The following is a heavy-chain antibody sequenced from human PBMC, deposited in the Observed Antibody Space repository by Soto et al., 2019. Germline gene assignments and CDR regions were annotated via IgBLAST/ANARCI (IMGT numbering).Heavy chain of an antibody. V-gene: IGHV1-3*01. D-gene: IGHD6-6*01. CDR3: ARDPYSSSSLDWFEP. Sequence: QVQLVQSGAEVKKPGASVKVSCKASGYTFTSYAMHWVRQAPGQRLEWMGWINAGNGNTKYSQKFQGRVTITRDTSASTAYMELSSLRSEDTAVYYCARDPYSSSSLDWFEPWGQGTLVTVSS. CDR1: GYTFTSYA. CDR2: INAGNGNT. J-gene: IGHJ5*02.